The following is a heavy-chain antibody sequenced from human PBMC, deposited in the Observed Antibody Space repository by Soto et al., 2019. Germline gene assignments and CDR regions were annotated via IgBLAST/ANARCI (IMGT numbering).Heavy chain of an antibody. D-gene: IGHD3-22*01. J-gene: IGHJ4*02. Sequence: QVQLVESGGGVVQPGRSLRLSCAASGFTFSSYGMHWVRQAPGKGLEWVAVISYDGSNKYYADSVKGRFTISRDNSKNTLYLQMNSLRAEDTAVYYCAKGTYYYDSSGYFGFDYWGQGTLVTVSS. V-gene: IGHV3-30*18. CDR2: ISYDGSNK. CDR1: GFTFSSYG. CDR3: AKGTYYYDSSGYFGFDY.